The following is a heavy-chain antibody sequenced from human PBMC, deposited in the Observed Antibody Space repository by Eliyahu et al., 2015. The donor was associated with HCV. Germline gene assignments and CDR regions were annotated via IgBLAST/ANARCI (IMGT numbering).Heavy chain of an antibody. J-gene: IGHJ5*02. CDR2: IYYSGST. Sequence: QLQLQESGPGLVKPSETLSLTCTVSXGSLSSXSSYWGWIRQPPGKGLEWIGSIYYSGSTYYNPSLKSRVTISVDTSKNQFSLKLSSVTAADTAVYYCARDLSQDTAMARYIRFDPWGQGTLVTVSS. CDR1: XGSLSSXSSY. D-gene: IGHD5-18*01. CDR3: ARDLSQDTAMARYIRFDP. V-gene: IGHV4-39*07.